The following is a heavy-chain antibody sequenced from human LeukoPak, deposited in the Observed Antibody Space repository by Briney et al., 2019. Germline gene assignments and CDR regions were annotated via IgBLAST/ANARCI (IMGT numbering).Heavy chain of an antibody. J-gene: IGHJ4*02. CDR1: GFTFSTFA. CDR3: AKAGDYVWGSYRYTYYFDY. D-gene: IGHD3-16*02. V-gene: IGHV3-23*01. Sequence: GGSLRLSCAASGFTFSTFAMIWVRQPPGKGLEWVSSIFPSGGEIHYADSVKGRFTISRDNSKNTLYLQMNSLRAEDTAVYYCAKAGDYVWGSYRYTYYFDYWGQGTLVTVSS. CDR2: IFPSGGEI.